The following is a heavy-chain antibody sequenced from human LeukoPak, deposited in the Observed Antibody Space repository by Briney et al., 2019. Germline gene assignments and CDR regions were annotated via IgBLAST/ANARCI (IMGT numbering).Heavy chain of an antibody. J-gene: IGHJ4*02. CDR3: ATYRQVLLPFES. CDR1: GFTFSSYE. D-gene: IGHD2-8*02. Sequence: GGSLRLSCAASGFTFSSYEMNWVRQAPGQGLEWVSSIFPSGGEIHYADSVRGRFTISRDNSKSTLSLQMNSLRAEDTAIYYCATYRQVLLPFESWGQGTLVTVSS. V-gene: IGHV3-23*01. CDR2: IFPSGGEI.